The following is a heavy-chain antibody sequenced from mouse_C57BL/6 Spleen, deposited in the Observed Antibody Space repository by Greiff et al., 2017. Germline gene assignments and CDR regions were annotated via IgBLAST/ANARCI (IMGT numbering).Heavy chain of an antibody. CDR3: ARGGYSNYGGYFDV. J-gene: IGHJ1*03. CDR1: GYTFTSYW. V-gene: IGHV1-50*01. CDR2: VDPSDSYT. Sequence: QVQLQQPGAELVKPGASVKLSCKASGYTFTSYWMQWVKQRPGQGLEWIGEVDPSDSYTNYNQKFKGKATLTVDTSSSTAYMQLSSLTSEDSAVYYGARGGYSNYGGYFDVWGTGTTVTVSS. D-gene: IGHD2-5*01.